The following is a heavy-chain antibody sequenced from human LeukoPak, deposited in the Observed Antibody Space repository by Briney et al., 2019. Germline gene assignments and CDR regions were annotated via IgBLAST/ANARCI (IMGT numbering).Heavy chain of an antibody. V-gene: IGHV4-34*01. J-gene: IGHJ4*02. CDR3: ARLVVPAAMGHGLDY. CDR2: IYYSGTT. D-gene: IGHD2-2*01. Sequence: SETLSLTCAVYGGSFSGYYWGWIRQPPGKGLEWIGTIYYSGTTYYNPSLKSRVTISVDTSKNQFSLKLSSVTAADTDVYYCARLVVPAAMGHGLDYWGQGTMVTVSS. CDR1: GGSFSGYY.